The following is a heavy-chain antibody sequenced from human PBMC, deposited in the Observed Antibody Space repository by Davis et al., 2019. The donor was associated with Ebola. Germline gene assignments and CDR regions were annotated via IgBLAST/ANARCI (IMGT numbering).Heavy chain of an antibody. D-gene: IGHD1-7*01. CDR3: ARQVTGTTYYNWFDP. CDR1: GYSFTSYW. Sequence: GESLKISCKGSGYSFTSYWIGWVRQMPGKGLEWMGIIYPGDSDTRYSPSFQGQVTISADKSISTAYLQWSSLKASDTAMYYCARQVTGTTYYNWFDPWGQGTLVTVSS. J-gene: IGHJ5*02. CDR2: IYPGDSDT. V-gene: IGHV5-51*01.